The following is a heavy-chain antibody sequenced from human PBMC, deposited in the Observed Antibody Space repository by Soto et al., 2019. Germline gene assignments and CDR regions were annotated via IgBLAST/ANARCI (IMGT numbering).Heavy chain of an antibody. CDR2: ISGSGGST. V-gene: IGHV3-23*01. CDR3: AKDVQYYYGSGQRTSAFDI. Sequence: GSLRLSCTTSGLTFNNYGMHWVRQAPGKGLERVSAISGSGGSTSYAVSVNVRFTISRNNSNNTLYLQMNSLRAEDTAVYYFAKDVQYYYGSGQRTSAFDIWGQGTMVSVSS. D-gene: IGHD3-10*01. J-gene: IGHJ3*02. CDR1: GLTFNNYG.